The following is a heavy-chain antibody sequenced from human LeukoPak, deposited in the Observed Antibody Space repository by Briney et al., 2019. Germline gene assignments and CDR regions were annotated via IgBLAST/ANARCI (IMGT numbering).Heavy chain of an antibody. CDR2: IKQDGSEK. CDR3: ARAVWFGELFRYFQH. D-gene: IGHD3-10*01. J-gene: IGHJ1*01. V-gene: IGHV3-7*04. CDR1: GFTFSSYW. Sequence: GGSLRLSCAASGFTFSSYWMSWVRQAPGKGLEWVANIKQDGSEKYYVDSVKGRFTISRDNAKNSLYLQMNSLRAEDTAVYYCARAVWFGELFRYFQHWGQGTLVTVSS.